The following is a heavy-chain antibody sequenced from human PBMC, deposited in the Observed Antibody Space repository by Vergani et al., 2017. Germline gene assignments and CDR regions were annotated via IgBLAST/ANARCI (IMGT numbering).Heavy chain of an antibody. CDR2: IYYSGST. D-gene: IGHD2-2*01. CDR1: GGSISSYY. Sequence: QVQLQESGPGLVKPSETLSLTCTVSGGSISSYYWSWIRQPPGKGLEWIGYIYYSGSTNYNPSLKSRVTIAVDTSKNQFSLKLSSVTAADTAVYYGARDRGVPAAIDYYGMDVWGQGTTVTVSS. CDR3: ARDRGVPAAIDYYGMDV. V-gene: IGHV4-59*01. J-gene: IGHJ6*02.